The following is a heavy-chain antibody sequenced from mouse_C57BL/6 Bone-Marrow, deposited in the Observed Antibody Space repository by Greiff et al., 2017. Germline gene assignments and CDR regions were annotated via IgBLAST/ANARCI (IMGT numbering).Heavy chain of an antibody. CDR1: GFTFSDYY. V-gene: IGHV5-12*01. D-gene: IGHD2-4*01. J-gene: IGHJ4*01. Sequence: EVQLQESGGGLVQPGGSLKLSCAASGFTFSDYYMYWVRQTPEKRLEWVAYISNGGGSTYYPDTVKGRFTISRDNAKNTLYLQMSRLKSEDTAMYYCARTGLRRYYYAMDYWGQGTSVTVSS. CDR3: ARTGLRRYYYAMDY. CDR2: ISNGGGST.